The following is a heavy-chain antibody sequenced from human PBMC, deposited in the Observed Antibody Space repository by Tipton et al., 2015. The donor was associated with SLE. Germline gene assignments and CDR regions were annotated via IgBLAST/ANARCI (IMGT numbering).Heavy chain of an antibody. V-gene: IGHV4-59*01. D-gene: IGHD6-13*01. Sequence: TLSLTCTVFGGSISSYYWSWIRQPPGKGLEWIGYIYCSGSTNYNPSLKSRVTISVDTSKNQFSLKLSSVTAADTAVYYCARARGAAGKDLDYWGQGTLVTVSS. CDR2: IYCSGST. CDR1: GGSISSYY. J-gene: IGHJ4*02. CDR3: ARARGAAGKDLDY.